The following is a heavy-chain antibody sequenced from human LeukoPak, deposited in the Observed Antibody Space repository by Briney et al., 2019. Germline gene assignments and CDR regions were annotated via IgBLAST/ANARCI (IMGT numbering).Heavy chain of an antibody. CDR1: GYTFTSYA. J-gene: IGHJ6*02. CDR2: INTNTGNP. Sequence: ASVKVSCKASGYTFTSYAMNWVRQAPGQGLEWMGWINTNTGNPTYAQGFTGRFVFSLDTSVSTAYLQISSLKAEDTAVYYCARGPVRGYNDYGMDVWGQGTTVTVSS. V-gene: IGHV7-4-1*02. CDR3: ARGPVRGYNDYGMDV. D-gene: IGHD3-10*01.